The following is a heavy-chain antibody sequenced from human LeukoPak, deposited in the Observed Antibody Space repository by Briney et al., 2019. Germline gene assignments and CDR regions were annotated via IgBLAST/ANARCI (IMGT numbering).Heavy chain of an antibody. D-gene: IGHD6-13*01. CDR1: GFTCSDYY. Sequence: GGSLRLSCAASGFTCSDYYMSWIRQAPGKVLEWVSYISSSGSTIYYADSVKGRFTISRDNAKNSLYLQMNSLRAEDTAVYYCARGYSSSSEYYFDYWGQGTLVTVSS. V-gene: IGHV3-11*04. CDR3: ARGYSSSSEYYFDY. CDR2: ISSSGSTI. J-gene: IGHJ4*02.